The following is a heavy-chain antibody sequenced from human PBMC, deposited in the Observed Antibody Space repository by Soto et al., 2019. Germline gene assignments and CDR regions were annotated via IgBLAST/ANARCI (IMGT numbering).Heavy chain of an antibody. J-gene: IGHJ6*02. D-gene: IGHD6-13*01. CDR2: IYYSGST. CDR1: GGSTSSYY. V-gene: IGHV4-59*01. CDR3: ASTGYSSSWARYYYYYGMDV. Sequence: ETLSLTCTVSGGSTSSYYWSWIRQPPGKGLEWIGYIYYSGSTNYNPSLKSRVTISVDTSKNQFSLQLSSVTAADTAVYYCASTGYSSSWARYYYYYGMDVCGQGTTVPVSS.